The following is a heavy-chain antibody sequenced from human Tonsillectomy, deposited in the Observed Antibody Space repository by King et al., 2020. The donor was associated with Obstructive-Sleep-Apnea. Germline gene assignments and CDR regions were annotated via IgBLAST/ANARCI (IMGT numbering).Heavy chain of an antibody. Sequence: QLVKSGAEVKKPGESLKISCKGSGYSFTSYWIAWVRQMPGKGLEWMGIIYPGDSDTRYSPSFQGQVAISADKSISTAYLQWSSLKASDTAMFYCARVGYDSSGYFDYWGQGTLVTVSS. V-gene: IGHV5-51*01. D-gene: IGHD3-22*01. J-gene: IGHJ4*02. CDR2: IYPGDSDT. CDR3: ARVGYDSSGYFDY. CDR1: GYSFTSYW.